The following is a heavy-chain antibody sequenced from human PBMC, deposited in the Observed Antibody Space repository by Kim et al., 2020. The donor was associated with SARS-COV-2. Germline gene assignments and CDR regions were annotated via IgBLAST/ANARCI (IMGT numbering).Heavy chain of an antibody. CDR2: INTNTGNP. D-gene: IGHD2-2*01. CDR1: GYTFSSNA. J-gene: IGHJ4*02. CDR3: AAWRPPDSVYCSTSSCQVIYYFDY. V-gene: IGHV7-4-1*02. Sequence: ASVKVSCKASGYTFSSNAMNWVRQAPGQGPEWVGWINTNTGNPTYAQGFAGRYVFSLDTSVSTAYLQINNLKAEDSAVYYCAAWRPPDSVYCSTSSCQVIYYFDYWGQGTLVTVSS.